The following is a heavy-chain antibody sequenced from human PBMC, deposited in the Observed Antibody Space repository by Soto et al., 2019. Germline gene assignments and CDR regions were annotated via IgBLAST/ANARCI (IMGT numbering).Heavy chain of an antibody. CDR1: GFTFSSYG. V-gene: IGHV3-30*18. J-gene: IGHJ4*02. Sequence: QVQLVESGGGVVQPGRSLRLSCAASGFTFSSYGMHWVRQAPGKGLEWVAVISYDGSNKYYADSVKGRFTISRDNSKNTLYLQMNSLRAEDTAVYYCAKVLAAAASSFDYWGQGTLVTVSS. D-gene: IGHD6-13*01. CDR2: ISYDGSNK. CDR3: AKVLAAAASSFDY.